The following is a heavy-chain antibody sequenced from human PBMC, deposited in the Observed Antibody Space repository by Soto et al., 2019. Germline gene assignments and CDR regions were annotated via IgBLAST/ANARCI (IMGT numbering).Heavy chain of an antibody. Sequence: SESLSLTCTVSGDSIRSYYWSWIRQPPGKGLEWIGYIYDSGSTNYNPSLKSRVTISVDTSKSQFSLKLSSVTAADTAVYYCARDRAYYESSGLYFDYWGQGTLVTVSS. CDR2: IYDSGST. CDR1: GDSIRSYY. J-gene: IGHJ4*02. V-gene: IGHV4-59*01. CDR3: ARDRAYYESSGLYFDY. D-gene: IGHD3-22*01.